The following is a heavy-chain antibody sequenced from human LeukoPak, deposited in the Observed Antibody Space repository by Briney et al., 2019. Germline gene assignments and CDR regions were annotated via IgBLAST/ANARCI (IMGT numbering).Heavy chain of an antibody. Sequence: ASVKVSCKASGGTFSSYAISWVRQAPGQGLEWMGGIIPIFGTANYAQKFQGRVTITADKSTSTAYMELSSLRSEDTAVYYCARGSDHWNDEYGSGLFDYRGQGTLVTVSS. D-gene: IGHD1-1*01. CDR3: ARGSDHWNDEYGSGLFDY. CDR1: GGTFSSYA. J-gene: IGHJ4*02. V-gene: IGHV1-69*06. CDR2: IIPIFGTA.